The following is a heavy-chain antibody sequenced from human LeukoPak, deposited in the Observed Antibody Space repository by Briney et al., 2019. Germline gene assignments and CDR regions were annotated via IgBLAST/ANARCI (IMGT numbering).Heavy chain of an antibody. Sequence: GGSLRLSCAASGFTFSSYWMSWVRQAPGKGLEWVANIKQDGSEKYYVDSVKGRFTISRDNAKNSLYLQMNSLRAEDTAVYYCARDTGYSGYDDPDWFDPWGQGTLVTVSS. D-gene: IGHD5-12*01. CDR3: ARDTGYSGYDDPDWFDP. V-gene: IGHV3-7*01. CDR1: GFTFSSYW. CDR2: IKQDGSEK. J-gene: IGHJ5*02.